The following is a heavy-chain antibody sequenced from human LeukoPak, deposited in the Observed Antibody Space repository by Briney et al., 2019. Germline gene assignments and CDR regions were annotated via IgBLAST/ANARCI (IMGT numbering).Heavy chain of an antibody. CDR2: ISGGGGRT. D-gene: IGHD4-17*01. CDR3: ARDYDDYVGIFFFDN. Sequence: GGSLRLSCAASGFTFNNYAMNWVRQAPGKGLEWVSSISGGGGRTYYADSVKGRFTISRDNSQTTLYLQMNSLRAEDTAVYYFARDYDDYVGIFFFDNWGQGTLVTVSS. CDR1: GFTFNNYA. J-gene: IGHJ5*01. V-gene: IGHV3-23*01.